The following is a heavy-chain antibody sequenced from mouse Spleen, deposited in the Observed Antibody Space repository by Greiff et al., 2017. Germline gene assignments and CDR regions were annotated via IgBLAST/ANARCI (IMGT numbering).Heavy chain of an antibody. V-gene: IGHV1-76*01. J-gene: IGHJ1*01. CDR2: IYPGSGNT. D-gene: IGHD1-1*01. CDR1: GYTFTDYY. Sequence: QVQLQQSGAELVRPGASVKLSCKASGYTFTDYYINWVKQRPGQGLEWIARIYPGSGNTYYNEKFKGKATLTAEKSSSTAYMQLSSLTSEDSAVYFCARGSITTGYFDVWGAGTTVTVSS. CDR3: ARGSITTGYFDV.